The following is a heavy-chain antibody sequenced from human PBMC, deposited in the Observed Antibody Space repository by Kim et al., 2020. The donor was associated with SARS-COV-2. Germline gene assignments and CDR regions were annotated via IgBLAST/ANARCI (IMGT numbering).Heavy chain of an antibody. Sequence: YTTEYAASVKGRFIISRDDRKNSLYLQMNSLKIEDTAMYYCARDFQGLSSWGQGTMVTVSS. CDR2: YTT. CDR3: ARDFQGLSS. J-gene: IGHJ3*01. V-gene: IGHV3-72*01. D-gene: IGHD6-19*01.